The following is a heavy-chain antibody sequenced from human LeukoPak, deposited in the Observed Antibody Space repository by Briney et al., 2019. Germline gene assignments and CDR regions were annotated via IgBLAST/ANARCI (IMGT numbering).Heavy chain of an antibody. CDR1: GGTFSSYA. Sequence: GSSVKVSCKASGGTFSSYAISWVRQAPGQGLEWMGRIIPILGIANYAQKFQGRVTITADKSTSTAYMELISLRSEDTAVYYCARGYYYDSSLDYWGQGTLVTVSS. V-gene: IGHV1-69*04. J-gene: IGHJ4*02. D-gene: IGHD3-22*01. CDR3: ARGYYYDSSLDY. CDR2: IIPILGIA.